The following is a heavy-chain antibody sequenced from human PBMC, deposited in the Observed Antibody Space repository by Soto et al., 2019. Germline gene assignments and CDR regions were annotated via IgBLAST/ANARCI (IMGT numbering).Heavy chain of an antibody. CDR2: IWYDGSNK. CDR3: ARYYDFWSGYSLSDYGMDV. D-gene: IGHD3-3*01. Sequence: GGSLRLSCAASGFTFSSYGMHWVRQAPGKGLEWVAVIWYDGSNKYYADSVKGRFTISRDNSKNTLYLQMNSLRAEDTAVYYCARYYDFWSGYSLSDYGMDVWGQGTTVTVSS. V-gene: IGHV3-33*01. CDR1: GFTFSSYG. J-gene: IGHJ6*02.